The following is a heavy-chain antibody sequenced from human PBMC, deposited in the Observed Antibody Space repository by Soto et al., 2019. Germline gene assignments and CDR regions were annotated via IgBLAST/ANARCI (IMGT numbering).Heavy chain of an antibody. CDR3: ARLRIATNNYKWFDP. Sequence: PSETLSLTCAVYGGSFSGYYWSWIRQPPGKGLEWIGEINHSGSTNYNPSLKSRVTISVXXXKXXXXLKLXSXXAAXTAVYYCARLRIATNNYKWFDPWGQGTLVTVSS. D-gene: IGHD2-21*01. J-gene: IGHJ5*02. V-gene: IGHV4-34*01. CDR1: GGSFSGYY. CDR2: INHSGST.